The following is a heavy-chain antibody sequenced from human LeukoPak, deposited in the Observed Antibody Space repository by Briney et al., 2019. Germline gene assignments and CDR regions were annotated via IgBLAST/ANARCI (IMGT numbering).Heavy chain of an antibody. CDR1: GFTFSSYS. Sequence: GGSLRLSCAASGFTFSSYSMNWVRQAPGKGLEWVSSITRSNYIYYADSVKGRFTISRDNAKNSLYLQMNSLRAEDTAVYYCARDSSSYYYYYYMDVWGKGTTVTVSS. CDR2: ITRSNYI. D-gene: IGHD6-6*01. V-gene: IGHV3-21*06. CDR3: ARDSSSYYYYYYMDV. J-gene: IGHJ6*03.